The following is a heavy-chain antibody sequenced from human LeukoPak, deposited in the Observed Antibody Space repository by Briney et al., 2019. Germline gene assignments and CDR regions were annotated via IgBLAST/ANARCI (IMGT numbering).Heavy chain of an antibody. Sequence: PSETLSLTCTVSGYSISSGYYCGWIRQPPGKGLEWIGYIYYSGSTNYNPSLKSRVTISVDTSKNQFSLKLSSVTAADTAVYYCARGGYYGLNFDLWGRGTLVTVSS. CDR2: IYYSGST. J-gene: IGHJ2*01. CDR1: GYSISSGYY. V-gene: IGHV4-61*01. CDR3: ARGGYYGLNFDL. D-gene: IGHD3-10*01.